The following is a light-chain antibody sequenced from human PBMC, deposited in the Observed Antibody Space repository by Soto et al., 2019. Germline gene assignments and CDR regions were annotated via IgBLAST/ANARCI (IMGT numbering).Light chain of an antibody. CDR2: GAS. J-gene: IGKJ1*01. CDR3: QQYRNVHPWK. CDR1: QSVRTN. Sequence: EIVMTQSPDTLSVSPGESATLSCRASQSVRTNLAWYQHKPCQAPRLLIYGASTRATDIPGRFSGSGSGTEFTLTISSLQSDDFAVYYCQQYRNVHPWKFGQGTKVEIK. V-gene: IGKV3-15*01.